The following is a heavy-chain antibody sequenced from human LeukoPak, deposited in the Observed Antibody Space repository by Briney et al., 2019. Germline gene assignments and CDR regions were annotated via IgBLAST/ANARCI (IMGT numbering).Heavy chain of an antibody. CDR1: GFTVRNYA. CDR2: IRESSGET. CDR3: AKRPISGNDKSFDY. Sequence: QPGGSLRLSCAASGFTVRNYAMNWVRQAPGKGLEWVSTIRESSGETYYEDSVKGRFTISRDISKNTVYLQMISLRVEDTAVYFCAKRPISGNDKSFDYWGQGTLVTVSS. J-gene: IGHJ4*02. D-gene: IGHD3-3*01. V-gene: IGHV3-23*01.